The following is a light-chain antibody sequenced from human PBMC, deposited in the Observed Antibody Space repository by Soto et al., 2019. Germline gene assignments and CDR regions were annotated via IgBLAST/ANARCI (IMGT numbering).Light chain of an antibody. V-gene: IGKV1-33*01. Sequence: DIQMTQSPSSLSASVGDRVTITCQASQDISNYLNWYQQKPGKAPKLLIYDASNLETGVPSRFSGSGSGTDVTFTISSLQPADIATYYCQQYDNLPLTFGGGTKVEIK. CDR1: QDISNY. CDR3: QQYDNLPLT. CDR2: DAS. J-gene: IGKJ4*01.